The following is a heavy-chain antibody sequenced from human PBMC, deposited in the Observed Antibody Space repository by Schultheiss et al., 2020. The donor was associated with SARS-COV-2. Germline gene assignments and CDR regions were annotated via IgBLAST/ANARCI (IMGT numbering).Heavy chain of an antibody. J-gene: IGHJ4*02. CDR2: ISWNSGSI. CDR3: ARERHVYFDF. V-gene: IGHV3-23*01. CDR1: GFTFSSYA. Sequence: GGSLRLSCAASGFTFSSYAMSWVRQAPGKGLEWVSGISWNSGSIGYADSVKGRFTISRDDSKNTLYLQMNNLRAEDTAVYCCARERHVYFDFWGQGTLVTVSS.